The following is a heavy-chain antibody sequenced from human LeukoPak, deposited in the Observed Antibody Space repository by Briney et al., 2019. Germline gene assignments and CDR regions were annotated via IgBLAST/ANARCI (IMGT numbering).Heavy chain of an antibody. CDR3: ARVAPYYDFWSGYENAFDI. Sequence: GGSLRLSCVASGFTISTNWMSWVRQAPGKGLEWVANIKQDGSEKYYVDSVKGRCAISRDNAKNSLFLQMNSLRAEDTAVYYCARVAPYYDFWSGYENAFDIWGQGTMVTVSS. CDR2: IKQDGSEK. CDR1: GFTISTNW. V-gene: IGHV3-7*01. D-gene: IGHD3-3*01. J-gene: IGHJ3*02.